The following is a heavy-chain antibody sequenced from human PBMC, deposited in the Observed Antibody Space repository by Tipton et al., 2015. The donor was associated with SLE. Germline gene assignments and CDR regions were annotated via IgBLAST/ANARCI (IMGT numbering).Heavy chain of an antibody. Sequence: TLSLTCAVSGGSISSSNWWSWVRQPPGKGLEWIGGIYYSGSTNYNPSLKSRVTISVDTSKNQFSLKLSSVTAADTAVYYCAREGDYGDPIDAFDIWGQGTMVTVSS. V-gene: IGHV4-4*02. CDR1: GGSISSSNW. D-gene: IGHD4-17*01. J-gene: IGHJ3*02. CDR3: AREGDYGDPIDAFDI. CDR2: IYYSGST.